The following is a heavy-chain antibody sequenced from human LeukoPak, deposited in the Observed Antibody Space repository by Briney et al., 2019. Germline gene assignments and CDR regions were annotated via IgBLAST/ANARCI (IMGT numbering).Heavy chain of an antibody. J-gene: IGHJ4*02. CDR2: ISGSGGST. D-gene: IGHD6-19*01. CDR3: AATYSSGWNFDY. V-gene: IGHV3-23*01. CDR1: GFTFSSYA. Sequence: GGSLRLSCAASGFTFSSYAMSWVRQAPGKGLEWVSAISGSGGSTYYADSVKGRFTISRDNSKNTLYLQMNSLRAENTAVYYCAATYSSGWNFDYWGQGTLVTVSS.